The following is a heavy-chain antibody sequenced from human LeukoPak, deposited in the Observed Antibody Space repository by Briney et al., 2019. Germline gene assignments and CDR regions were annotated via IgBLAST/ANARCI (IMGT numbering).Heavy chain of an antibody. CDR3: ARGPIGDGYNWYWYFNL. J-gene: IGHJ2*01. D-gene: IGHD5-24*01. Sequence: SETLSLTCAVYGGSFSGYYWSWIRQPPGKGLEWIGEINHSGSTSYNPSLKSRVTISVDTSKNQFSLKLSSVTAADTAVYYCARGPIGDGYNWYWYFNLWGRGTLVTVSS. V-gene: IGHV4-34*01. CDR2: INHSGST. CDR1: GGSFSGYY.